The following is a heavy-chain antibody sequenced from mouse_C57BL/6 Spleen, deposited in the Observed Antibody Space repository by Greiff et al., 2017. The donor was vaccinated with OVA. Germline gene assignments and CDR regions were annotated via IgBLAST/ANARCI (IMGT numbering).Heavy chain of an antibody. J-gene: IGHJ3*01. CDR3: ARPYYYGSSPAWFAY. V-gene: IGHV1-78*01. D-gene: IGHD1-1*01. CDR1: GYTFTDHT. CDR2: IYPRDGST. Sequence: QVQLQQSDAELVKPGASVKISCKVSGYTFTDHTIHWMKQRPEQGLEWIGYIYPRDGSTKYNEKFKGKATLTADKSSSTAYMQLNSLTSEDSAVYFCARPYYYGSSPAWFAYWGQGTLVTVSA.